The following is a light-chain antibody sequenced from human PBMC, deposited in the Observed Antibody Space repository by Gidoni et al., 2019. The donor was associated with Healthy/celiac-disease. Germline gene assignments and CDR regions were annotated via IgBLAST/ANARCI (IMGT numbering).Light chain of an antibody. CDR1: QDISNY. CDR3: QPYDNLPLT. CDR2: DAS. J-gene: IGKJ4*01. Sequence: DIKMTKSPSSLSASVGDRVTITCQASQDISNYLNWYQQKPGKAPKLLIYDASNLETGVPSRFSGRVSGTDFTFTISSLQPDDIATYYCQPYDNLPLTFXGXTKVEIK. V-gene: IGKV1-33*01.